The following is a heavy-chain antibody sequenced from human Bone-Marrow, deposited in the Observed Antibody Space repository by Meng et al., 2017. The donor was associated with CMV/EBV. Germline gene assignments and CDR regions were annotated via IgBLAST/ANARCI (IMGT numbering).Heavy chain of an antibody. V-gene: IGHV4-39*01. CDR3: ARHRLDRVTARGGLRYFDY. D-gene: IGHD3/OR15-3a*01. CDR1: SSSYY. CDR2: IYYGGST. Sequence: SSSYYWGWIRRPPGKRLEWIESIYYGGSTYYTPALKSRVTISVDTSKNQFSLKLSSVTAADTAVYYCARHRLDRVTARGGLRYFDYWGQGTLVTVSS. J-gene: IGHJ4*02.